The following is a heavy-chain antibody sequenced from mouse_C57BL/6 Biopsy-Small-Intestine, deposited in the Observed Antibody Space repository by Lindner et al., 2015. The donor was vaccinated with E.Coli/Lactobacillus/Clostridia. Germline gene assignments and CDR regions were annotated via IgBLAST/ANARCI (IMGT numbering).Heavy chain of an antibody. Sequence: SVKVSCKASGDTFSRYGISWVRQAPGQGLEWMGGIIPTFDTIKYTQNFQGRLTITADESSSTAYMELSSLRSEDTALYYCAGSLLYDMWSGYRPDYYYYLDVWGRGTTVTVSS. D-gene: IGHD2-1*01. CDR2: IIPTFDT. CDR3: AGSLLYDMWSGYRPDYYYYLDV. CDR1: GDTFSRYG. V-gene: IGHV1S126*01. J-gene: IGHJ1*01.